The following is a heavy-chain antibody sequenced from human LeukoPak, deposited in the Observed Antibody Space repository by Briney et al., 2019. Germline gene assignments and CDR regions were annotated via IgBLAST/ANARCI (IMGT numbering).Heavy chain of an antibody. CDR2: ISYDGSNK. V-gene: IGHV3-30*03. Sequence: GGSLRLSCAASGFTFSSYEMNWVRQAPGKGLEWVAVISYDGSNKYYADSVKGRFTISRDNSKNTLYLQMNSLRAEDTAVYYCSRSGYCTNGVCYINYYGMDVWGQGTTVTVSS. J-gene: IGHJ6*02. D-gene: IGHD2-8*01. CDR1: GFTFSSYE. CDR3: SRSGYCTNGVCYINYYGMDV.